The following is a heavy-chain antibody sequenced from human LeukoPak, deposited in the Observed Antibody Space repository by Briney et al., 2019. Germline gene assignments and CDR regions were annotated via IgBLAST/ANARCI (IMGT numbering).Heavy chain of an antibody. J-gene: IGHJ2*01. CDR3: AKVTGSSWSYWYFDL. CDR1: GGSISSYY. V-gene: IGHV4-4*07. D-gene: IGHD6-13*01. CDR2: IYTSGSI. Sequence: PSETLSVTCTVSGGSISSYYWSWIRQPAGKGLEWIGRIYTSGSINYNPSLKSRVTMSVDTSKNQFSLKLNSVTAADTAVYFCAKVTGSSWSYWYFDLWGRGTLVTVSS.